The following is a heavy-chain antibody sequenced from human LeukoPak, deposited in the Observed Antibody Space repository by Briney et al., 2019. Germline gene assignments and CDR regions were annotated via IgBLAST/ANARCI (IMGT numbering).Heavy chain of an antibody. CDR1: GGTFSSYA. CDR3: ARDSARPVGATGPAFDY. J-gene: IGHJ4*02. D-gene: IGHD1-26*01. CDR2: IIPIFGTA. V-gene: IGHV1-69*13. Sequence: VASVKVSCKASGGTFSSYAISWVRQAPGQGLEWMGGIIPIFGTANYAQKFQGRVTITADESTSTAYMELSSLRSDDTAVYYCARDSARPVGATGPAFDYWGQGTLVTVSS.